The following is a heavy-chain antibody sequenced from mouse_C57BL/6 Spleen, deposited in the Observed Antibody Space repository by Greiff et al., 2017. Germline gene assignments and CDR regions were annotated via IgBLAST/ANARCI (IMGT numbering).Heavy chain of an antibody. CDR1: GYTFTSYW. CDR3: ARSTTVVATYVYYYAMDY. CDR2: IHPNSGST. D-gene: IGHD1-1*01. J-gene: IGHJ4*01. Sequence: VQLQQPGAELVKPGASVKLSCKASGYTFTSYWMHWVKQRPGQGLEWIGMIHPNSGSTNYNEKFKSKATLTVDKSSSTAYMQLSSLTSEDSAVYYCARSTTVVATYVYYYAMDYWGQGTSVTVSS. V-gene: IGHV1-64*01.